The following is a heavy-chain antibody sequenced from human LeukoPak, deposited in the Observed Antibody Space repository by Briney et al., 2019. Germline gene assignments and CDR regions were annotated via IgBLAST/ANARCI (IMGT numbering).Heavy chain of an antibody. D-gene: IGHD6-19*01. Sequence: GGSLRLSCAASGFTFGSHAVSWVRQAPGKGLEWVSAISGSGGDTYYADSVKGRFTISRDNSKNIVHLQMNSLSTEDTALHYCTKTTTGYSSGRYPGWPVDYWGRGTLVTVSS. V-gene: IGHV3-23*01. J-gene: IGHJ4*02. CDR3: TKTTTGYSSGRYPGWPVDY. CDR1: GFTFGSHA. CDR2: ISGSGGDT.